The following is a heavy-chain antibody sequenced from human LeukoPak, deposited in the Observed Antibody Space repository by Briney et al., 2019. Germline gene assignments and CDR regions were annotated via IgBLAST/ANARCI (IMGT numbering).Heavy chain of an antibody. CDR2: IYYSGTT. CDR1: GGSISSSHYH. Sequence: SETLSLTCAVSGGSISSSHYHWGWIRQPPGKGLEWIGTIYYSGTTYYNPSLESRVTISEDMSKNQFSLTLRSVTTADTAVYFCARQISDYYYYYIDVWGKGTAVTVSS. CDR3: ARQISDYYYYYIDV. D-gene: IGHD3-10*01. V-gene: IGHV4-39*01. J-gene: IGHJ6*03.